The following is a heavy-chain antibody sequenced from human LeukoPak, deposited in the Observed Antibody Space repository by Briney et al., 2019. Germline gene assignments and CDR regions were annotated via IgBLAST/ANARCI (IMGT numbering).Heavy chain of an antibody. V-gene: IGHV3-30*02. CDR3: AKGGDGYNYPDY. J-gene: IGHJ4*02. Sequence: GGSLRLSCAASGFTFSSYGMHWVRQAPGKGLEWVAFIRYDGSNKYYADSVKGRFTISRDNSKNTLYLQMNSLGAEDTAVYYCAKGGDGYNYPDYWGQGTLVTVSS. CDR1: GFTFSSYG. CDR2: IRYDGSNK. D-gene: IGHD5-24*01.